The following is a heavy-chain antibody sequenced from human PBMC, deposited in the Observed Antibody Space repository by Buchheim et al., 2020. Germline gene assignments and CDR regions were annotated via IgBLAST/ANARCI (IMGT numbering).Heavy chain of an antibody. V-gene: IGHV3-30*04. CDR3: ARDGSSWYRGWFDP. CDR1: GFTFSSYA. Sequence: QVQLVESGGGVVQPGRSLRLSCAASGFTFSSYAMHWVRQAPGKGLEWVAVISYDGRNKYYADYVKGRFTISRANSKNTLYLQMNSLRAEDTAVYYCARDGSSWYRGWFDPWGQGTL. CDR2: ISYDGRNK. D-gene: IGHD6-13*01. J-gene: IGHJ5*02.